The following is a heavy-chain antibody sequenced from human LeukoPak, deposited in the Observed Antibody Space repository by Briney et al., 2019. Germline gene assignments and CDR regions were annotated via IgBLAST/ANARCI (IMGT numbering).Heavy chain of an antibody. J-gene: IGHJ3*02. CDR3: ARQYCSSTSCSYDAFDI. D-gene: IGHD2-2*01. CDR1: GYRFTTDY. Sequence: GESLKISCKASGYRFTTDYIGWVRQMPGKGLEWMGIIYPDDSETNYSPSFQGQVSMSVDKSITTAYLQWSSLKASDTAMYYCARQYCSSTSCSYDAFDIWGQGTMVTVSS. CDR2: IYPDDSET. V-gene: IGHV5-51*01.